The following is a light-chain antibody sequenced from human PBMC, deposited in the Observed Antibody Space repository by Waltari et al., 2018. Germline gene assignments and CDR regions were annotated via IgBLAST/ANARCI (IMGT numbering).Light chain of an antibody. Sequence: DIQMTQYPSSLSASVGDRVPITCRASQGIRNALGWYQQKPGKAPKRLIYDASSLQSGVPSRFSGSGSGTEFTLTISSLQPEDFASYYCLQHNSYPWTFGQGTKVEVK. CDR3: LQHNSYPWT. V-gene: IGKV1-17*01. CDR1: QGIRNA. CDR2: DAS. J-gene: IGKJ1*01.